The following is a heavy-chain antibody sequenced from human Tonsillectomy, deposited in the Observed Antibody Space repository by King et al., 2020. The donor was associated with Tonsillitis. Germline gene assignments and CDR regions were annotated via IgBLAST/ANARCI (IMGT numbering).Heavy chain of an antibody. D-gene: IGHD5-12*01. V-gene: IGHV4-38-2*01. CDR2: IYHSGST. J-gene: IGHJ4*02. CDR3: AQSGLYSGYDLGEYYFNY. Sequence: QLQESGPGLVKPSETLSLTCAVSGNSISSGYYWGWIRQPPGKGLEWIGSIYHSGSTYYNPPLKSRVTISVDTSKNQFSLKLNSVTAADTAVYYCAQSGLYSGYDLGEYYFNYWGQGTLVTVSS. CDR1: GNSISSGYY.